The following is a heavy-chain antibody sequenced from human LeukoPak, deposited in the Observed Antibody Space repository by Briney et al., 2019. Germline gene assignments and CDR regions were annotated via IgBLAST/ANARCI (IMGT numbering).Heavy chain of an antibody. CDR3: ARGQYSSSWFRPDYYYYMDV. J-gene: IGHJ6*03. Sequence: ASVKVSCKASGYTFTGHYIHWVRQAPGQGLEWMGWMNPNSGNTGYAQKFQGRVTMTRNTSISTAYMELSSLRSEDTAVYYCARGQYSSSWFRPDYYYYMDVWGKGTTVTISS. D-gene: IGHD6-13*01. CDR2: MNPNSGNT. CDR1: GYTFTGHY. V-gene: IGHV1-8*02.